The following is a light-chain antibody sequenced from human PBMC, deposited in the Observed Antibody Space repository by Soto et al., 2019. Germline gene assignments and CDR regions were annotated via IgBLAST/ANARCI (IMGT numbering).Light chain of an antibody. V-gene: IGKV1-5*03. CDR1: QSISSW. Sequence: DIQMTQSPSTLSASVGDRVIIICRASQSISSWLAWYQQKPGKAPKLLIYKASSLESGVPSRFSGSGSGTEFTLTISSLQPDDFATYYCQQYNSYLWTFGQVTKVEIK. J-gene: IGKJ1*01. CDR2: KAS. CDR3: QQYNSYLWT.